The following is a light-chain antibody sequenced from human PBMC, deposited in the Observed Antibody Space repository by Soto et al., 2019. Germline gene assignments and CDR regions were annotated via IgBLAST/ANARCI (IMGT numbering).Light chain of an antibody. CDR2: DAS. Sequence: DIQMTQSPSTLSASVGDSVTITCRASQSITIWLAWYQQKPGKAPKLLIYDASSLEGGVPSRFSGSGSGTEFSLTISSLQPDDSATYYCQQYSTYSGTFGQGTKVDIK. V-gene: IGKV1-5*01. CDR3: QQYSTYSGT. J-gene: IGKJ1*01. CDR1: QSITIW.